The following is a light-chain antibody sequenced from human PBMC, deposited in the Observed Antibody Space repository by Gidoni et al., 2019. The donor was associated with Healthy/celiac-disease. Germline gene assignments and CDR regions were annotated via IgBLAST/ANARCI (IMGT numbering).Light chain of an antibody. CDR2: KAS. CDR1: KSISSW. Sequence: DIQMTQSPSTLSASVGDRVTITCRASKSISSWLAWYHQKPGKAPKLLIYKASSLESGVPSRFSGSGSGTEFTLTISSLQPDDFATYYCQQYNSYSRTFGQGTKVEIK. V-gene: IGKV1-5*03. CDR3: QQYNSYSRT. J-gene: IGKJ1*01.